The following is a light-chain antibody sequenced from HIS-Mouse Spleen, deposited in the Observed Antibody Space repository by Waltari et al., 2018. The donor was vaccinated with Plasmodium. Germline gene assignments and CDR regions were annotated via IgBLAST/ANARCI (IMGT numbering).Light chain of an antibody. V-gene: IGLV2-14*01. Sequence: LTQPASVSGSPGQSITISCTGTSSDVGGYNYVSWYQQHPGKAPKLMICEVSNRPSGVSNRFSGSKSGNTASLTISGLQAEDEADYYCSSYTSSSTLVFGTGTKVTVL. CDR2: EVS. J-gene: IGLJ1*01. CDR1: SSDVGGYNY. CDR3: SSYTSSSTLV.